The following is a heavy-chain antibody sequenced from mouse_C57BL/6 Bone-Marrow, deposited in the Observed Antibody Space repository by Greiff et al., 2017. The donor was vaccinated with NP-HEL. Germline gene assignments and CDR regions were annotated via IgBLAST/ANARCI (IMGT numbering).Heavy chain of an antibody. Sequence: EVQLQQSGPVLVKPGASVKMSCKASGYTFTDYYMNWVKQSHGKSLEWIGVINPYNGGTSYNQKFKGKATLTVDKSSITAYMELNSLTSEDSAVYYCARRLLGGFAYWGQGTLVTVSA. CDR2: INPYNGGT. CDR3: ARRLLGGFAY. J-gene: IGHJ3*01. V-gene: IGHV1-19*01. CDR1: GYTFTDYY. D-gene: IGHD2-13*01.